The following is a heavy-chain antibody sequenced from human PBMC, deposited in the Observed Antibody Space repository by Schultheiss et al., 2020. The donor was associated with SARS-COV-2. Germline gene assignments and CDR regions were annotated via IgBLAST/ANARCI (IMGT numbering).Heavy chain of an antibody. CDR3: ARPTATRQSKVPYNWFDP. Sequence: ASVKVSCKASGYTFTGYYMHWVRQAPGQGLEWMGRINPNSGGTNYAQKFQGRVTMTRDTSISTAYMELSRLRSDDTAVYYCARPTATRQSKVPYNWFDPWGQGTLVTVSS. J-gene: IGHJ5*02. CDR1: GYTFTGYY. D-gene: IGHD5-12*01. V-gene: IGHV1-2*06. CDR2: INPNSGGT.